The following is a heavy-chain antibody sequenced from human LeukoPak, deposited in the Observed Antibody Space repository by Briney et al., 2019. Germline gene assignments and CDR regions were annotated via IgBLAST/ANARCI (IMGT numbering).Heavy chain of an antibody. CDR1: GFTFSSYA. J-gene: IGHJ5*02. CDR2: ISGSGGST. Sequence: GGSLRLSCAASGFTFSSYAMSWVRQAPGKGLEWVSAISGSGGSTYYADSVKGRFTISRDNSKNTLYQQMNSLRAEDTAVYYCAKDSRGYSYGYGAGSFGDAWGQGTLVTVSS. D-gene: IGHD5-18*01. V-gene: IGHV3-23*01. CDR3: AKDSRGYSYGYGAGSFGDA.